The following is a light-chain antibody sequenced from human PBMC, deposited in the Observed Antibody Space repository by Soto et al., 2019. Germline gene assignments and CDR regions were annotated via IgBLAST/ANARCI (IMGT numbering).Light chain of an antibody. J-gene: IGKJ1*01. CDR2: AAS. Sequence: DIQMTQSPSSLSASVEDRAIITCPASQSISNHLNWYQQKPGKAPKLLIFAASSLPSGVPSRVSGSRSGPDVTLTISSLQTEDFATYYCQQSYSSPPTFGQGTKVDIK. CDR1: QSISNH. V-gene: IGKV1-39*01. CDR3: QQSYSSPPT.